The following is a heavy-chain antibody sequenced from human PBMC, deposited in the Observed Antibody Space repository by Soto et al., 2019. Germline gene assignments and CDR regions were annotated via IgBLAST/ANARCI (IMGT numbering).Heavy chain of an antibody. Sequence: SVKVSCKASGGTFSSYAISWVRQAPGQGLEWMGGIIPIFGTANYAQKFQGRVTITADESTSTAYMELSSLRSEDTAVYHCARAGRNCISTSCSNYYYYGMDVWGQGTTVTVSS. CDR2: IIPIFGTA. J-gene: IGHJ6*02. D-gene: IGHD2-2*01. CDR3: ARAGRNCISTSCSNYYYYGMDV. V-gene: IGHV1-69*13. CDR1: GGTFSSYA.